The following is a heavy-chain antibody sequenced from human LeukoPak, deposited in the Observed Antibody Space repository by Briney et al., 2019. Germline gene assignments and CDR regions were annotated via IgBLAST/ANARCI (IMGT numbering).Heavy chain of an antibody. CDR2: VNPQGSGT. Sequence: GESLRLSCAASGFTFSSYWMHWVRQAPGKGLVWDSRVNPQGSGTSYTDSVKGRFTISRDNAKDALHLRMDNLRVEDTAVYYCARARWSSTGWFLGYWGQGTLVTVSS. CDR1: GFTFSSYW. D-gene: IGHD6-19*01. CDR3: ARARWSSTGWFLGY. J-gene: IGHJ4*02. V-gene: IGHV3-74*01.